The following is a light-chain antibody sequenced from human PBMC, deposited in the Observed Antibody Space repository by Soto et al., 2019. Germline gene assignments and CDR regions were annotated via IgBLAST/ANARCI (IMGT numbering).Light chain of an antibody. J-gene: IGLJ1*01. CDR1: SSNIGAGYD. V-gene: IGLV1-40*01. CDR3: QSYDSDLSGYV. CDR2: VNS. Sequence: QSALTQPPSVSGAPGQRVTISCTGSSSNIGAGYDVHWYQEVPGTAPKLLIYVNSNRPSGVPDRFSGSKSGTSASLAITGLQAEDDASYFCQSYDSDLSGYVFGTGTKLTVL.